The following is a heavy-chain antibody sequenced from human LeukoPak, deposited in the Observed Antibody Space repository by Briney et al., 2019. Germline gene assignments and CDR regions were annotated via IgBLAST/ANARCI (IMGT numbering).Heavy chain of an antibody. V-gene: IGHV3-23*01. D-gene: IGHD3-22*01. J-gene: IGHJ4*02. CDR2: ISGGGGST. Sequence: GGSLRLSCAASGFTFSSYAMSWVRQAPGKGLEWVSAISGGGGSTYYADSVKGRFTISRDNSKNTLYLQMNSLRAEDTAVYYCAKGHVTMIVVISPIDYWGQGTLVTVSS. CDR1: GFTFSSYA. CDR3: AKGHVTMIVVISPIDY.